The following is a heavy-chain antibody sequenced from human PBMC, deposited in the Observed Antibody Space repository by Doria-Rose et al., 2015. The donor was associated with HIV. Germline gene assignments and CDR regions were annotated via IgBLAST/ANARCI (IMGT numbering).Heavy chain of an antibody. Sequence: CAASGFTVSSNYMGWVRQAPGKGLEWVSVIYSDGRTYYADSVKGRFTVSRDNSKNTLYLQINSLRAEDTAVYYCARDPFQSWAYWGQGTLVTVSS. J-gene: IGHJ4*02. CDR2: IYSDGRT. CDR3: ARDPFQSWAY. CDR1: GFTVSSNY. V-gene: IGHV3-53*01. D-gene: IGHD3-16*01.